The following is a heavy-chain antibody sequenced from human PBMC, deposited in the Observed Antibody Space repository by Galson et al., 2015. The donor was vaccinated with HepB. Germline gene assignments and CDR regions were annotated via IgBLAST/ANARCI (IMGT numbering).Heavy chain of an antibody. J-gene: IGHJ4*02. V-gene: IGHV3-48*02. CDR2: IGPSTTPI. CDR3: ARLASRN. Sequence: SLRLSCAASTFIFSTSSMNWVRQAPGKGLEWIAYIGPSTTPIYYADSVKGRFTISRDNAKNSLYLQMNSLRDEDTAVYYCARLASRNWGQGNLVTVSS. CDR1: TFIFSTSS.